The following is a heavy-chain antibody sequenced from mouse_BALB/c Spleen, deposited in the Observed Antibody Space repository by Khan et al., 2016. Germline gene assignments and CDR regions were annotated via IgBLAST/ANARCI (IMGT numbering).Heavy chain of an antibody. CDR3: ARAGYYGYLAY. V-gene: IGHV4-1*02. CDR1: GFDFSRYW. J-gene: IGHJ3*01. Sequence: EVKLLESGGGLVQPGGSLKLSCAASGFDFSRYWMSWVRQAPGKGLEWIGELNPDSSTINYTPSLKDKFIISRDNAKNTLYLQMSKVRSEDTAVCYCARAGYYGYLAYWGQGTLVTVSA. D-gene: IGHD1-1*01. CDR2: LNPDSSTI.